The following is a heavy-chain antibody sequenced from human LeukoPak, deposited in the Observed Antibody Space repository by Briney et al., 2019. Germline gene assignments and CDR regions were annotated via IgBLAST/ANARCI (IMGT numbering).Heavy chain of an antibody. J-gene: IGHJ4*02. Sequence: GGSLRLSCAASGFTFSGYAMHWVRQAPGKGLEWVAVISYVGSNKYYADSVKGRFTISRDNSKNTLYLQMNSLRAEDTAVYYCARDPLLYSSSWYLVDWGQGTLVTVSS. CDR2: ISYVGSNK. V-gene: IGHV3-30-3*01. CDR3: ARDPLLYSSSWYLVD. D-gene: IGHD6-13*01. CDR1: GFTFSGYA.